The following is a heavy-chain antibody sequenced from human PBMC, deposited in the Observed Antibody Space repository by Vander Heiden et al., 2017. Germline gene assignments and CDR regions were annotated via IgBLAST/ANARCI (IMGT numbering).Heavy chain of an antibody. CDR1: GFNFRYYA. V-gene: IGHV3-23*04. CDR3: AKEGLWYGGNWFDP. J-gene: IGHJ5*01. Sequence: VQLVESGGGLVQPGGSLRVSCEASGFNFRYYAMTWVRQAPGKGLEWVSTISGSGNDADYAGSVKGRFIISRDNSKNTLYLQMNSLRAGDTALYYCAKEGLWYGGNWFDPWGQGTLVTVSS. D-gene: IGHD3-10*01. CDR2: ISGSGNDA.